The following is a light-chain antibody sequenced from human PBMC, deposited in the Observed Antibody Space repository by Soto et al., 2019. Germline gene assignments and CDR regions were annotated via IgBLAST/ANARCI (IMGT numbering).Light chain of an antibody. CDR2: EVS. V-gene: IGLV2-8*01. J-gene: IGLJ2*01. CDR3: SSYGGINTYVV. Sequence: QSALTQPPSASGSPGQSVTISCTGTSSDVGGYNTVSWYQQHPGNAPKPIISEVSKRPSGVPDLFSGSKSGNTASLTVSGLQAEDEADYYCSSYGGINTYVVFGGGTKLTAL. CDR1: SSDVGGYNT.